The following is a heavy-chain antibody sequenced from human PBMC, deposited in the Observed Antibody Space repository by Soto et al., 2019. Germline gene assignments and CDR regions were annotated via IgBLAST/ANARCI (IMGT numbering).Heavy chain of an antibody. Sequence: GGSLRLSCAASGFAFNTYNMNWVRQAPGKGLEWVSYISDSSSTIHYADSVKGRFTISRDNAKNSLYLQMNSLRAEDTAVYYCARDDYPYYDDSSGYHFDYWGQGALVTVSS. CDR3: ARDDYPYYDDSSGYHFDY. CDR2: ISDSSSTI. V-gene: IGHV3-48*01. CDR1: GFAFNTYN. J-gene: IGHJ4*02. D-gene: IGHD3-22*01.